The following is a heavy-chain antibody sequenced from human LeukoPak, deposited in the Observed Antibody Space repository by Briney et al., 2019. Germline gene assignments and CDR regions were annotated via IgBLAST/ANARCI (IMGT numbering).Heavy chain of an antibody. CDR1: GGSFSGYY. V-gene: IGHV4-59*01. J-gene: IGHJ4*02. CDR2: IYFSGST. Sequence: SETLSLTCAVYGGSFSGYYWSWLRQPPERGLEWIGHIYFSGSTNYNPSLKSRVTISIDTSKNQFSLKLSSVTAADTAVYYCARFDGSGSYFYYWGQGTLVTVFS. CDR3: ARFDGSGSYFYY. D-gene: IGHD3-10*01.